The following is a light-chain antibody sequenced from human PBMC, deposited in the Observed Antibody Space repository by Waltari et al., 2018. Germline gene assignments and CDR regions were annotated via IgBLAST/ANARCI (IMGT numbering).Light chain of an antibody. Sequence: EKVLTQSPATLSVSPGEEVTLSCRASQSVANNLAWYQVRPGQAPRLVIYDASTRASGIPARFSGSGSGTEFTLTISGLQSEDCAVYYCQQRGNWPPSFGGGTKVEIK. CDR3: QQRGNWPPS. CDR1: QSVANN. V-gene: IGKV3-15*01. J-gene: IGKJ4*01. CDR2: DAS.